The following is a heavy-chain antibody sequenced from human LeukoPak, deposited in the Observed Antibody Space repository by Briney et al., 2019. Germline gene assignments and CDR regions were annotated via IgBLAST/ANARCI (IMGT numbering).Heavy chain of an antibody. CDR2: GST. J-gene: IGHJ6*02. CDR3: ARLLERYYYDSSGYYGMDV. D-gene: IGHD3-22*01. V-gene: IGHV4-34*01. Sequence: GSTHYNPSLKSRVTISVGTSKNQFSLKLSSVTAADTAVYYCARLLERYYYDSSGYYGMDVWGQGTTVTVSS.